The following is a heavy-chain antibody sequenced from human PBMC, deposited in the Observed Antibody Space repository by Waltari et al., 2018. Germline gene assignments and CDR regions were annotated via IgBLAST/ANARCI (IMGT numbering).Heavy chain of an antibody. V-gene: IGHV4-61*02. CDR1: GGSISSGSYY. Sequence: QVQLQESGPGLVKPSQTLSLTCTVSGGSISSGSYYWSWIRQPAGKGLEWIGRIYTSGSTNYNPSLKSRVTISVDTSKNQFSLKLSSVTAADTAVYYCARCDRYSSGWYQDYWGQGTLVTVSS. CDR3: ARCDRYSSGWYQDY. D-gene: IGHD6-19*01. CDR2: IYTSGST. J-gene: IGHJ4*02.